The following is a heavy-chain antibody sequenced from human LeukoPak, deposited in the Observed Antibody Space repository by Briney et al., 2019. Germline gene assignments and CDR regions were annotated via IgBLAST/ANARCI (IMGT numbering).Heavy chain of an antibody. J-gene: IGHJ4*02. D-gene: IGHD3-16*01. CDR1: GGSNRSSNYY. Sequence: APGTPSATCTVTGGSNRSSNYYWGCVRQPPRKGMEWIGTIYYSGSTYYNPSLKSRVTISVDTSKNQFSLKLTSMTAADTAVYYCARERRYYDYVWGSGPIDYWGQGTLVTVSS. CDR2: IYYSGST. V-gene: IGHV4-39*07. CDR3: ARERRYYDYVWGSGPIDY.